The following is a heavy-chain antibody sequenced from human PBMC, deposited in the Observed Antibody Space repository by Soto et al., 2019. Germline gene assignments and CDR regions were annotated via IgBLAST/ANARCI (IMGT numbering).Heavy chain of an antibody. CDR2: IWYDGSNK. D-gene: IGHD6-13*01. CDR3: AREYVIAAAGTPKDYSYGMDV. Sequence: LRLSCAASGFTFSSYGMHWVRQAPGKGLEWVAVIWYDGSNKYYADSVKGRFTISRDNSKNTLYLQMNSLRAEDTAVYYCAREYVIAAAGTPKDYSYGMDVWGQGTTVTVSS. V-gene: IGHV3-33*01. J-gene: IGHJ6*02. CDR1: GFTFSSYG.